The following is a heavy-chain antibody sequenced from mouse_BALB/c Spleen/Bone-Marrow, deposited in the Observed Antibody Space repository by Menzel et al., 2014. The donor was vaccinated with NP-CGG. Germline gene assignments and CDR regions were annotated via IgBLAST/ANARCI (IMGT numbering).Heavy chain of an antibody. CDR2: FNPNNGGT. J-gene: IGHJ2*01. D-gene: IGHD1-1*02. V-gene: IGHV1-22*01. CDR1: GYSFTDYT. CDR3: ARAGWYDY. Sequence: VQLQQSGPELVKPGSSVKMSCKTSGYSFTDYTIHWVKQSHGKSLEWIGNFNPNNGGTNYNQKFKDKATLTVDKSSRTAYMEFRSLTFEDSAVYYCARAGWYDYWGQGTTLTVS.